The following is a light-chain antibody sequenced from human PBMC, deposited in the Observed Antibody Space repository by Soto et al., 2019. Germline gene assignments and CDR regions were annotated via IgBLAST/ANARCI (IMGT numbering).Light chain of an antibody. CDR2: DAS. V-gene: IGKV3D-20*01. Sequence: IILTHSPATLSLSPGERATLSCGASQSVSSSYVAWYQHRPGLAPRLLIHDASSRATGIPDRFSGTKSGTDFTLTIRRLEPEDAAVYYCQQYGSSPITFGQGTRLEIK. J-gene: IGKJ5*01. CDR3: QQYGSSPIT. CDR1: QSVSSSY.